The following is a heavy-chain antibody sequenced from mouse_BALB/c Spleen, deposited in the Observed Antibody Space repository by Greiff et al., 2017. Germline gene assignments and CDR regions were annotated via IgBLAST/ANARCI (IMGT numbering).Heavy chain of an antibody. J-gene: IGHJ4*01. Sequence: EVQRVESGGGLVQPGGSRKLSCAASGFTFSSFGMHWVRQAPEKGLEWVAYISSGSSTIYYADTVKGRFTISRDNPKNTLFLQMTSLRSEDTAMYYCARQTYGNYLYYYAMDYWGQGTSVTVSS. CDR1: GFTFSSFG. CDR2: ISSGSSTI. CDR3: ARQTYGNYLYYYAMDY. D-gene: IGHD2-10*02. V-gene: IGHV5-17*02.